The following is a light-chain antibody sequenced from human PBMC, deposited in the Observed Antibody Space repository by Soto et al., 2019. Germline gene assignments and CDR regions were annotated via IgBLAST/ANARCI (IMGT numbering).Light chain of an antibody. CDR3: CSYTTRTKYV. CDR2: DVN. Sequence: QSVLTQPASVSGSPGQSIAVSCTGTSSDVGSYNRVSWYQQPPGTSPKLIIYDVNNRPLGVPDRFFGSKSGNTASLTISGLQAEDEADYYCCSYTTRTKYVLGNGTKVT. CDR1: SSDVGSYNR. V-gene: IGLV2-18*02. J-gene: IGLJ1*01.